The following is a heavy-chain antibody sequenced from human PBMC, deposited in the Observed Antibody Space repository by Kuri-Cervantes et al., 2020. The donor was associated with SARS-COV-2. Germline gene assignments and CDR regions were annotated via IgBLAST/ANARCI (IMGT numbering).Heavy chain of an antibody. D-gene: IGHD3-22*01. V-gene: IGHV3-21*01. CDR2: ISGSGSYI. CDR3: ATIYYDSSGYDGGFDP. J-gene: IGHJ5*02. CDR1: GFTFKTYT. Sequence: GESLKISCGASGFTFKTYTMNWVRQAPGKALQWISSISGSGSYIYYADSLRGRFTISRDNSKNTLYLQMNSLRAEDTAVYYCATIYYDSSGYDGGFDPWGQGTLVTVSS.